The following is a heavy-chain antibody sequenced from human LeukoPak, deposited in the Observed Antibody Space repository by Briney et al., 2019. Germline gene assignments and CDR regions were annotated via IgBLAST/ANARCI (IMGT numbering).Heavy chain of an antibody. CDR2: IRNKVHDSTP. V-gene: IGHV3-71*01. J-gene: IGHJ4*02. Sequence: GRAVRLSRASSGFILRINYMSCVRQAPGKGLECVGFIRNKVHDSTPQYAASVKGRFTISRHDSQAIACLQMNSLKTEETAVYYCTRAGGYDNFLDSWGQGTPVTVSS. D-gene: IGHD5-12*01. CDR3: TRAGGYDNFLDS. CDR1: GFILRINY.